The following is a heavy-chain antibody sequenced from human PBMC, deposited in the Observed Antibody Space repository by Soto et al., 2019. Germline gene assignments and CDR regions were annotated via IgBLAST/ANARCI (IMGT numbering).Heavy chain of an antibody. V-gene: IGHV4-39*07. CDR3: VRGAIFGVVISASYYYYYMDV. CDR2: VYYSGST. Sequence: SETLSLTCTVSGGSVSSSSYYWGWVRQPPGKGLEWIGSVYYSGSTNYNPSLKSRVTISVDTSKNQFSLKLSSVTAADTAVYYCVRGAIFGVVISASYYYYYMDVWGKGTTVTVSS. D-gene: IGHD3-3*01. J-gene: IGHJ6*03. CDR1: GGSVSSSSYY.